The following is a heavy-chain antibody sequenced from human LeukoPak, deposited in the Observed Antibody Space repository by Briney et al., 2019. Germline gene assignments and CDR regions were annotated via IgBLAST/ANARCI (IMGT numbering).Heavy chain of an antibody. CDR3: ARAAGSGLIDY. J-gene: IGHJ4*02. V-gene: IGHV4-39*07. CDR1: GGPISSSSYY. D-gene: IGHD6-19*01. Sequence: SETLSLTCTVSGGPISSSSYYWGWIRQPPGKGLEWIGSIHYSGSTNYNPSLKSRVTISLDTSKNQFSLNLNSVTAADTALYFCARAAGSGLIDYWGQGILVIVSS. CDR2: IHYSGST.